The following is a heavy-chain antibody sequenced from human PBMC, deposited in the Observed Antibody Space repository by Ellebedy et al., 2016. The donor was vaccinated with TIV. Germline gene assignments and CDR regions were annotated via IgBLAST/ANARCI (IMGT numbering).Heavy chain of an antibody. D-gene: IGHD3-22*01. V-gene: IGHV3-23*01. CDR2: ISHSGGTT. J-gene: IGHJ4*02. CDR3: VGGWGSSGFDPSTFH. CDR1: GFSFSNYA. Sequence: GESLKISXAASGFSFSNYAMSWVRQAPGKGLEWVSAISHSGGTTYFADSVKGRFSISRDNSKNTLYLQMNSLRADDTAVYFCVGGWGSSGFDPSTFHWGQGTLVTVSS.